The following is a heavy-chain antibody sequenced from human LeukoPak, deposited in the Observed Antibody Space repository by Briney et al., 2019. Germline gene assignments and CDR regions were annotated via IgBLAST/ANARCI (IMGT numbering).Heavy chain of an antibody. CDR1: GGSISSGGYS. J-gene: IGHJ4*02. CDR3: ARDGDTFDY. Sequence: SQTLSLTCAVSGGSISSGGYSWSWIRQPPGKGLEWIGYIYHSGSTYYNPSLKSRVTMSVDTSKNQFSLKLSSVTAADTAVYYCARDGDTFDYWGQGTLVTVSS. V-gene: IGHV4-30-2*01. CDR2: IYHSGST. D-gene: IGHD2-21*02.